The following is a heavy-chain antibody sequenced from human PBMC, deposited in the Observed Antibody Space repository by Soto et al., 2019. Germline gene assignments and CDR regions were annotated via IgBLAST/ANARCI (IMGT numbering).Heavy chain of an antibody. CDR2: IYYGGST. Sequence: SETLSLTCTVSGDYISTDYWSWIRQSPGKGLEWIGFIYYGGSTNYNPSLKSRVTISVDTPKNQFSLKLSSVTAADTAVYYCAKNWNWGSLVHWGQGTMVTVSS. V-gene: IGHV4-59*08. J-gene: IGHJ3*01. CDR1: GDYISTDY. D-gene: IGHD7-27*01. CDR3: AKNWNWGSLVH.